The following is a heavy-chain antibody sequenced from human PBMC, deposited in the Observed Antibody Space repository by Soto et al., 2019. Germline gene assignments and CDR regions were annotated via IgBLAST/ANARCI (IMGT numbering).Heavy chain of an antibody. J-gene: IGHJ4*02. CDR1: GGSINTYY. V-gene: IGHV4-59*01. D-gene: IGHD6-19*01. CDR3: ARNWFAVAGRFYFDY. Sequence: SETLSLTCTVSGGSINTYYWSWIRQPPGKGLEWIGYVDYSGNSDSSPSLKSRVTISIDPSKKQVSLKLNSVTAADTAVYYCARNWFAVAGRFYFDYWGQGIPVTVSS. CDR2: VDYSGNS.